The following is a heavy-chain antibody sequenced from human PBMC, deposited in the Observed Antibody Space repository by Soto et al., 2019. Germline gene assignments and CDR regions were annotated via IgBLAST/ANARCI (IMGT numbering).Heavy chain of an antibody. CDR2: ISGSGGST. Sequence: PGGSLRLSCAASGFTFSSYAMSWVRQAPGKELEWVSTISGSGGSTYYADSVKGRFTISRDNSKSMVYVQMNSLGAEDTAVYYCAKVKTAQGEGYYYYFGMDVWGQGTTVTVSS. J-gene: IGHJ6*02. V-gene: IGHV3-23*01. D-gene: IGHD3-10*01. CDR1: GFTFSSYA. CDR3: AKVKTAQGEGYYYYFGMDV.